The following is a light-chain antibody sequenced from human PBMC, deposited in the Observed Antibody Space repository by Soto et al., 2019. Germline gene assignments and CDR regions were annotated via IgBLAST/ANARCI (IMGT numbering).Light chain of an antibody. CDR1: RGISNY. CDR2: AAS. CDR3: QKYNSARLT. J-gene: IGKJ4*01. Sequence: DIQMTQSPSSLSASVGYRVTITCRASRGISNYLAWYQQKPGKVPKLLIYAASTLPSGVPSRFSGSGSGTDFTLTISSLQPEDVATYYCQKYNSARLTFGGGTKVEIK. V-gene: IGKV1-27*01.